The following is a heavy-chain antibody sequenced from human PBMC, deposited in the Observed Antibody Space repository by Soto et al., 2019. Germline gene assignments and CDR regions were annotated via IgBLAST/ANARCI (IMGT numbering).Heavy chain of an antibody. V-gene: IGHV1-69*01. Sequence: QVQLVQSGAEVKKPGSSLKLSCRASGGSFTSYSISWLRQAPGQGLEWMGGISPVFGTTRYAQRLQGRVTITADESTSTAYLDLSSLISEDTAVYYCARDPRIYCTSSSCHSYFASWGQGTLVTVSS. CDR3: ARDPRIYCTSSSCHSYFAS. J-gene: IGHJ4*02. D-gene: IGHD2-2*01. CDR2: ISPVFGTT. CDR1: GGSFTSYS.